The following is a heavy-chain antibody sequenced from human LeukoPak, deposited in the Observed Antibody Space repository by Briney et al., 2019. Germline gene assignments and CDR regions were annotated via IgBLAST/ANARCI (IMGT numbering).Heavy chain of an antibody. CDR1: GGSISSYY. CDR3: AREGAYYDFWSGYYTLRMCDY. Sequence: SETLSLTCTVSGGSISSYYWSWSRQPAEKGLEWIGRIYTGGSTNYNPSPKSLVTMSLDTSENQFSLKLSSVTAADTAVYYCAREGAYYDFWSGYYTLRMCDYWGQGTLVTVSS. D-gene: IGHD3-3*01. J-gene: IGHJ4*02. CDR2: IYTGGST. V-gene: IGHV4-4*07.